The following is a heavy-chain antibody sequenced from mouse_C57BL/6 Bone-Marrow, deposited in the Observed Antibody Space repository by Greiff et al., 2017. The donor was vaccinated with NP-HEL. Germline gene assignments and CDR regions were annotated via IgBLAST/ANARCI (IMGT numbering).Heavy chain of an antibody. CDR2: IYPSDGDT. Sequence: QVQLKQSGAELVKPGASVKISCKASGYAFSTYWMNWVKQRPGKGLEWIGQIYPSDGDTNYNGKFKGKVSLTADKSSSTAYMQLSSLTSEDSAVYFCARGDYGSSRFGYAMDYWGQGTSVTVSS. CDR1: GYAFSTYW. D-gene: IGHD1-1*01. V-gene: IGHV1-80*01. CDR3: ARGDYGSSRFGYAMDY. J-gene: IGHJ4*01.